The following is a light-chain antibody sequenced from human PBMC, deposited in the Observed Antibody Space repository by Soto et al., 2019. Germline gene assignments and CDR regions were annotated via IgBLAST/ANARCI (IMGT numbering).Light chain of an antibody. J-gene: IGKJ1*01. CDR1: QSISKW. V-gene: IGKV1-5*01. CDR3: QQYSSYSAWT. Sequence: DIQMTRSPFTLAASIGDRVSITCQASQSISKWLAWHQQKPGKAPKLLIYDASTLQSGVPPRFSGSGSGTEFTLPIRSMQPDDIATYDGQQYSSYSAWTFGEGTKVDIK. CDR2: DAS.